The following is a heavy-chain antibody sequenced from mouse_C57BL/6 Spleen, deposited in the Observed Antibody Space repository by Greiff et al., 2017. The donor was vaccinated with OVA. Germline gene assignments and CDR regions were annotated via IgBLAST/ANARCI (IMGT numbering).Heavy chain of an antibody. CDR3: VRHESSYGYFDV. V-gene: IGHV10-1*01. Sequence: EVKLVESGGGLVQPKGSLKLSCAASGFSFNTYAMNWVRQAPGKGLEWVARIRSKSNNYATYYADSGKDRFTVSRYDSESMLYLRMNNLKAEATDIYYGVRHESSYGYFDVWGTGTTVTVSS. CDR1: GFSFNTYA. D-gene: IGHD1-1*01. CDR2: IRSKSNNYAT. J-gene: IGHJ1*03.